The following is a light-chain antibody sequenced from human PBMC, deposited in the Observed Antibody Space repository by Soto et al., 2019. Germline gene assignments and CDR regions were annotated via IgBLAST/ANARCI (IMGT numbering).Light chain of an antibody. CDR2: DAS. J-gene: IGKJ1*01. CDR3: QHYDTFSPT. V-gene: IGKV1-5*01. Sequence: DIQMTQSPSTLSASVGDRVTITCRASQAISRWLAWYQQKPGKAPKLLIYDASSVQTGVPSRFSGRGSGTDLPLALSSPLSYHFASLYCQHYDTFSPTFGQGTKV. CDR1: QAISRW.